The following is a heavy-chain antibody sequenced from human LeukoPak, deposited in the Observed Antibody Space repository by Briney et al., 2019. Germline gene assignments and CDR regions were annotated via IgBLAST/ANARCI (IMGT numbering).Heavy chain of an antibody. V-gene: IGHV4-31*03. CDR2: IYYSGRT. CDR3: AGSSVYGDYD. D-gene: IGHD4-17*01. Sequence: SETLSLTCTVSGCSFNSGGYYWTWIRQHPGKGLEWLGYIYYSGRTYYNPSHNSRITISLDTTKDQCSLNLTSVSAADTAFIFCAGSSVYGDYDWGQGTLITVSP. J-gene: IGHJ4*02. CDR1: GCSFNSGGYY.